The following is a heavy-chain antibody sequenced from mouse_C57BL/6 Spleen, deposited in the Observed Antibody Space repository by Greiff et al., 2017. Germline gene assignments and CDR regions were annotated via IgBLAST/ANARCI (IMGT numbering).Heavy chain of an antibody. CDR2: INPSSGYT. CDR1: GYTFTSYW. J-gene: IGHJ3*01. V-gene: IGHV1-7*01. CDR3: AREGDGYPAWFAY. D-gene: IGHD2-3*01. Sequence: QVQLKQSGAELAKPGASVKLSCKASGYTFTSYWMHWVKQRPGQGLEWIGYINPSSGYTKYNQKFKDKATLTADKSSSTAYMQLSSLTYEDSAVYYCAREGDGYPAWFAYWGQGTLVTVSA.